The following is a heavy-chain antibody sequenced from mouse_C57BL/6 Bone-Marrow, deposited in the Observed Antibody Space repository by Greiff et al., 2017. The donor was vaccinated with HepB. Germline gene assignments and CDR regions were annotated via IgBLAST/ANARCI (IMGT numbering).Heavy chain of an antibody. CDR2: ISSGGSYT. CDR3: ARRGGSSSWFAY. CDR1: GFTFSSYG. D-gene: IGHD1-1*01. V-gene: IGHV5-6*02. Sequence: DVMLVESGGDLVKPGGSLKLSCAASGFTFSSYGMSWVRQTPDKRLEWVATISSGGSYTYYPDSVKGRFTISRDNAKNTLYLQMSSLKSEDTAMYYCARRGGSSSWFAYWGQGTLVTVSA. J-gene: IGHJ3*01.